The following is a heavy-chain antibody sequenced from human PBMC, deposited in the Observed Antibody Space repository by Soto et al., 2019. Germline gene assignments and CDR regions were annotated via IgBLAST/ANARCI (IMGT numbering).Heavy chain of an antibody. CDR2: VYYSGGS. CDR1: GVSIHNSHSF. D-gene: IGHD2-15*01. CDR3: GRVVEGATRHTDSDS. V-gene: IGHV4-39*02. J-gene: IGHJ5*02. Sequence: ETLSLTCAVSGVSIHNSHSFWGWIRQPPGKGLEFIGSVYYSGGSHYNPSLKGRVTISVDTSNNQVSLRVNSVTAADTAVYYCGRVVEGATRHTDSDSWGQGMLVTVSS.